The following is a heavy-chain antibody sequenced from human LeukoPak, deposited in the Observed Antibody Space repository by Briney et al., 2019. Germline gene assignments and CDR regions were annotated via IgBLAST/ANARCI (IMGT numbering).Heavy chain of an antibody. Sequence: SETLSLTCVVYGVSFSGHYWSWIRQSPGKGLEWIGDINQSGRANYNPSLKSQVTISIDTSKNQFSLNLNSVTAADTAVYYCVRNFDYWGQGTLVTVSS. CDR3: VRNFDY. CDR1: GVSFSGHY. J-gene: IGHJ4*02. V-gene: IGHV4-34*01. CDR2: INQSGRA.